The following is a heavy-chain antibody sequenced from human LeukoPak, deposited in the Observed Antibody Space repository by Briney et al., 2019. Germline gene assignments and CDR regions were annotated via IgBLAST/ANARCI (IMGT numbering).Heavy chain of an antibody. J-gene: IGHJ4*02. D-gene: IGHD4-17*01. Sequence: SETLSLTCAVYGASFSGYYWSWIRQPPGKGLEWLGEINHSGSTNYNPSLKSRVTISVDTSKNQFSLKLSSVTAADTAVYYCARGYYGDYSFDYWGQGTLVTVSS. CDR3: ARGYYGDYSFDY. CDR2: INHSGST. V-gene: IGHV4-34*01. CDR1: GASFSGYY.